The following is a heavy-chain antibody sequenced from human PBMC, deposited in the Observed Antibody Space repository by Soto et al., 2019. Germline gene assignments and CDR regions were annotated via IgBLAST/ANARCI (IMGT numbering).Heavy chain of an antibody. Sequence: GGSLRLSCAASGFTFSSYAMSWVRQAPGKGLGWVSAISGSGGSTYYADSVKGRFTISRDNSKNTLYLQMNSLRAEDTAVYYCAKVRGATTYGMDVWGQGTTVTVSS. CDR1: GFTFSSYA. CDR3: AKVRGATTYGMDV. D-gene: IGHD1-26*01. CDR2: ISGSGGST. J-gene: IGHJ6*02. V-gene: IGHV3-23*01.